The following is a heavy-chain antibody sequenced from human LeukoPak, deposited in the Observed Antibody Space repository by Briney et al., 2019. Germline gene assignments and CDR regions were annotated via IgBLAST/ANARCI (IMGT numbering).Heavy chain of an antibody. Sequence: GGSLRLSCALSGLTFNNYAMSWVRQAPGKGLEWVSGISGRGASKYYADSVKGRFTISRDNSKNTLYLQMNSLRAEDTAVYYCAKGVVVAPDVTPFDYWGQGTLVTVSS. V-gene: IGHV3-23*01. CDR3: AKGVVVAPDVTPFDY. CDR1: GLTFNNYA. CDR2: ISGRGASK. J-gene: IGHJ4*02. D-gene: IGHD2-2*01.